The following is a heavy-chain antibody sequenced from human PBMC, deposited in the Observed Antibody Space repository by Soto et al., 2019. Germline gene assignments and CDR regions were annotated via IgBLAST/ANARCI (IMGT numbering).Heavy chain of an antibody. V-gene: IGHV4-59*01. J-gene: IGHJ6*02. Sequence: SETLSLTCTVSGGSISSYYWSWIRQPPGKGLEWIGYIYYSGSTNYNPSLKSRVTISVDTSKNQFSLKLSSVTAADTAVYYCARGRGYYDILTGYYHYYYGMDVWGQGTTVTVS. CDR1: GGSISSYY. D-gene: IGHD3-9*01. CDR3: ARGRGYYDILTGYYHYYYGMDV. CDR2: IYYSGST.